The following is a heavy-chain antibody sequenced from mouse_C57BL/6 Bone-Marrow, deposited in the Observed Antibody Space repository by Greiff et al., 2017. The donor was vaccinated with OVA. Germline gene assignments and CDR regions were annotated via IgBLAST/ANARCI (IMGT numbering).Heavy chain of an antibody. CDR3: ARDGIYDGYPFYYAMDY. D-gene: IGHD2-3*01. CDR2: SRNKANDYTT. V-gene: IGHV7-1*01. Sequence: EVNLVESGGGLVQSGRSLRLSCATSGFTFSDFYMEWVRQAPGKGLEWIAASRNKANDYTTEYSASVKGRFIVSRDTSQSILYLQMNALRAEDTAIYYCARDGIYDGYPFYYAMDYWGQGTSVTVSS. CDR1: GFTFSDFY. J-gene: IGHJ4*01.